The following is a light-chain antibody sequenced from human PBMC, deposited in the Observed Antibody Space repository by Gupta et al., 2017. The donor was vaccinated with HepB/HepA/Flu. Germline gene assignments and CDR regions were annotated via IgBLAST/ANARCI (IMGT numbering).Light chain of an antibody. CDR1: QSVLYHSDNKNY. J-gene: IGKJ2*01. Sequence: DVVMTQSPDSLAVSLGERATINCKSSQSVLYHSDNKNYLAWYQQKPGQSPKLLIYWASTRESGVSDRFSGSGSGTDFTLTISSLQAEDVAVYYCQQDYSAPPSFGQGTRLELK. CDR3: QQDYSAPPS. V-gene: IGKV4-1*01. CDR2: WAS.